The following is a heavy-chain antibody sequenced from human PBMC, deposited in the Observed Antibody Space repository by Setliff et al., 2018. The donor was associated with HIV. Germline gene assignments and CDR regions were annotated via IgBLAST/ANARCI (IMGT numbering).Heavy chain of an antibody. J-gene: IGHJ6*03. D-gene: IGHD3-22*01. V-gene: IGHV3-21*01. CDR1: GFTFSSYS. CDR2: ISSSSSYI. Sequence: GGSLRLSCAASGFTFSSYSMNWVRQAPGKGLEWVSSISSSSSYIYYADSVKGRFTISRDNAKNSLYLQMNSLRAEDTAVYYCARDSHSSGYYYYYYYYMDVRGKGTTVTVS. CDR3: ARDSHSSGYYYYYYYYMDV.